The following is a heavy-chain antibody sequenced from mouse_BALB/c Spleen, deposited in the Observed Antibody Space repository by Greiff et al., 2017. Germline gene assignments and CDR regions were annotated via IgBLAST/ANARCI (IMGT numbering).Heavy chain of an antibody. J-gene: IGHJ3*01. Sequence: QVQLQQSGAELARPGASVKMSCKASGYTFTSYTMHWVKQRPGQGLEWIGYINPSSGYTNYNQKFKDKATLTADKSSSTAYMQLSSLTSEDSAVYYCARSEGITTTWFAYWGQGTLGTVSA. CDR3: ARSEGITTTWFAY. CDR1: GYTFTSYT. V-gene: IGHV1-4*01. D-gene: IGHD2-4*01. CDR2: INPSSGYT.